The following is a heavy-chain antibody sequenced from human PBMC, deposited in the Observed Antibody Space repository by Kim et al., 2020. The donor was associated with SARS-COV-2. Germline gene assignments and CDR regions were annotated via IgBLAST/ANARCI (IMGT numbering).Heavy chain of an antibody. CDR1: GGSISSSSYY. Sequence: SETLSLTCTVSGGSISSSSYYWGWIRQPPGKGLEWIGSIYYSGSTYYNPSLKSRVTISVDTSKNQFSLKLSSVTAADTAVYYCARLWGYGSGSYYRDPFDYWGQGTLVTVSS. J-gene: IGHJ4*02. CDR3: ARLWGYGSGSYYRDPFDY. D-gene: IGHD3-10*01. V-gene: IGHV4-39*01. CDR2: IYYSGST.